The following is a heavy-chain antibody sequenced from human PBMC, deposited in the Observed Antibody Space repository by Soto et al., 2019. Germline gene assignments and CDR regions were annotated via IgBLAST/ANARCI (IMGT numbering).Heavy chain of an antibody. D-gene: IGHD1-7*01. CDR3: ARVSAGTTHDPRFKYNWFDP. Sequence: PSETLSLTCTVSGGSISSGGYYWSWIRQHPGKGLEWIGYIYYSGSTYYNPSLKSRVTISVDTSKNQFSLKLSSVTAADTAVYYCARVSAGTTHDPRFKYNWFDPWGQGTLVTV. CDR1: GGSISSGGYY. J-gene: IGHJ5*02. V-gene: IGHV4-31*03. CDR2: IYYSGST.